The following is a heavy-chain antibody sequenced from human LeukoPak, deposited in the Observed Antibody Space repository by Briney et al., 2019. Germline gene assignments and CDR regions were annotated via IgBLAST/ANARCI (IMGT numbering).Heavy chain of an antibody. CDR3: TNYYDSSGYYSGIA. Sequence: QSGGSLRLSCAASGFTFSSYAMSWVRQAPGKGLEWVSAISGSGGSTYYADSVKGRFTISRDNSKNTLYLQMNSLRAEDTAVYYCTNYYDSSGYYSGIAWGQGTLVTVSS. D-gene: IGHD3-22*01. V-gene: IGHV3-23*01. CDR1: GFTFSSYA. J-gene: IGHJ5*02. CDR2: ISGSGGST.